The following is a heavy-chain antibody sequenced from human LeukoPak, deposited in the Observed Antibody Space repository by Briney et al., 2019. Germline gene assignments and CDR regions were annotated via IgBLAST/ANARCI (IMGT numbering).Heavy chain of an antibody. CDR2: ISYDGSNK. Sequence: GGSLRLSCAASGFTFSSYAMHWVRQAPGKGLEWVAVISYDGSNKYYADSVKGRFTISRDNSNSVYLQMISLRPEDTAVYYCVKSSGYSGYDHGDYWGQGTMVTVSS. D-gene: IGHD5-12*01. CDR1: GFTFSSYA. J-gene: IGHJ4*02. CDR3: VKSSGYSGYDHGDY. V-gene: IGHV3-30-3*01.